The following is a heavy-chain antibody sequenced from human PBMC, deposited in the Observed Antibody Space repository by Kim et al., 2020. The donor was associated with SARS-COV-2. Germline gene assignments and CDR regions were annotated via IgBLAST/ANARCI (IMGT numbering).Heavy chain of an antibody. J-gene: IGHJ6*02. CDR1: GGSISSYY. Sequence: SETLSLTCTVSGGSISSYYWSWIRQPPGKGLEWIGYIYYSGSTNYNPSLKSRVTISVDTSKNQFSLKLSSVTAADTAVYYCARAGEFGWIQLLHGMDVWGQGTTVTVSS. CDR2: IYYSGST. D-gene: IGHD5-18*01. CDR3: ARAGEFGWIQLLHGMDV. V-gene: IGHV4-59*01.